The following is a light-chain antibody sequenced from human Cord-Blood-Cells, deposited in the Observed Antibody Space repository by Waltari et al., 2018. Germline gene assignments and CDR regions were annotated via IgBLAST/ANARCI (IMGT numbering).Light chain of an antibody. Sequence: QSALTQPASVSGSPGQSITISCTGTSSDVGSYNLVSWYQQHPGKAPKLMIYEGSKRPSVVSNRLSGSQSGNTASLTISGLQAEDEADYYCCSYAGSSTWVFGGGTKLTVL. CDR1: SSDVGSYNL. J-gene: IGLJ3*02. CDR3: CSYAGSSTWV. V-gene: IGLV2-23*01. CDR2: EGS.